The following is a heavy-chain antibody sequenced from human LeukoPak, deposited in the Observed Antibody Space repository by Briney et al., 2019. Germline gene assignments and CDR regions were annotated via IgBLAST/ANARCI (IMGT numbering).Heavy chain of an antibody. D-gene: IGHD3-16*01. CDR2: IHTSGTT. J-gene: IGHJ5*02. Sequence: SETLSLTCTVSGGPMSDYYWSFIRQPAGKGLEWIGRIHTSGTTYFNPSLKSRVTMSVDTSKNQFSLRLTSMTAADTAVYFCARGDYYDGGGRNWFDPWGQGTLVTVSS. CDR3: ARGDYYDGGGRNWFDP. CDR1: GGPMSDYY. V-gene: IGHV4-4*07.